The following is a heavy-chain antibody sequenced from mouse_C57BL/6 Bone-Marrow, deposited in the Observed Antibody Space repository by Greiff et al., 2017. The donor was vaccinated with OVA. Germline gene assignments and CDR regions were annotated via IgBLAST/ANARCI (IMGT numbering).Heavy chain of an antibody. CDR1: GFTFSSYA. J-gene: IGHJ4*01. CDR3: TRCYYGSYYAMDY. Sequence: EVQGVESGEGLVKPVGSLKLSCAASGFTFSSYAMSWVRQTPEKRLEWVAYISSGGDYIYYADTVKGRFTISRDKSWNTLYLQMSSLKSDDTAMYYCTRCYYGSYYAMDYWGQGTSVTVSS. V-gene: IGHV5-9-1*02. CDR2: ISSGGDYI. D-gene: IGHD1-1*01.